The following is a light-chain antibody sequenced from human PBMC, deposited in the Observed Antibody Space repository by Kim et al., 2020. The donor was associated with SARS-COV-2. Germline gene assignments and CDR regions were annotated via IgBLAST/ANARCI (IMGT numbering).Light chain of an antibody. V-gene: IGLV10-54*01. CDR1: SNNDVNEG. Sequence: QLPAPTCTGTSNNDVNEGAAWLPQHQGHPPKHLFHRDDNRPPSISERLSASTSGNTASLTITGLQPEDEAAYYCSAWDTSLGAWVCGCGTQLTVL. CDR3: SAWDTSLGAWV. CDR2: RDD. J-gene: IGLJ3*02.